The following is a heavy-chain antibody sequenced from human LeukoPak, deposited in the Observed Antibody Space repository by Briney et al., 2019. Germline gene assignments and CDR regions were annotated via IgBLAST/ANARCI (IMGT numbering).Heavy chain of an antibody. CDR2: IKEREKT. J-gene: IGHJ4*02. Sequence: SETLSLTCAAYGGTLSCYYWIWIRQPPGKALEWIGEIKEREKTNYNPSLKSRVTISIDTSKNQFPLKLSSVTAADTAVYYCAREGLRNVHNPLGYWGQGTLVTVSP. D-gene: IGHD1-1*01. CDR3: AREGLRNVHNPLGY. CDR1: GGTLSCYY. V-gene: IGHV4-34*01.